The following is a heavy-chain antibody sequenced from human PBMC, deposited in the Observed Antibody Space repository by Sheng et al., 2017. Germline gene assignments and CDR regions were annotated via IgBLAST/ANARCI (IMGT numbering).Heavy chain of an antibody. D-gene: IGHD3-9*01. V-gene: IGHV3-11*04. CDR3: ARDSPPDHYDILTGYIYY. CDR1: GFTFSDYY. Sequence: QVQLVESGGGLVKPGGSLRLSCAASGFTFSDYYMSWIRQAPGKGLEWVSYISSSGSTIYYADSVKGRFTISRDNANNSLYLQMNSLRAEDTAVYYCARDSPPDHYDILTGYIYYWGQGTLVTVSS. CDR2: ISSSGSTI. J-gene: IGHJ4*02.